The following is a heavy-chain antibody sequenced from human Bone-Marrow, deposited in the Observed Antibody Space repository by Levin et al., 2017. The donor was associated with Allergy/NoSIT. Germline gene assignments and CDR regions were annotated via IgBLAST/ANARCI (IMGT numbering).Heavy chain of an antibody. Sequence: TGGSLRLSCAASGFTFSSYWMSWVRQAPGKGLEWVANIKQDGSEKYYGDSVEGRFTISRDNAKNSLYLQLNSLRAEDTAVYYCARGGPHSSIWYPNWFDPWGQGNLVIVSS. CDR2: IKQDGSEK. CDR1: GFTFSSYW. D-gene: IGHD6-13*01. J-gene: IGHJ5*02. V-gene: IGHV3-7*01. CDR3: ARGGPHSSIWYPNWFDP.